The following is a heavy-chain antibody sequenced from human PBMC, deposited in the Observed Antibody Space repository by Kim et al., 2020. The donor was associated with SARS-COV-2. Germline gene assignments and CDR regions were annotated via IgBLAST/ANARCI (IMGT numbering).Heavy chain of an antibody. Sequence: GGSLRLSCAASGFTFSSYTMNWVRQAPGKGLEWVSSISSSSSYIYYADSVKGRFTISRDNAKNSLYLQMNSLRAEDTAVYYCARLDYYGSGSYYYYYGMDVWGQGTTVTVSS. CDR3: ARLDYYGSGSYYYYYGMDV. CDR2: ISSSSSYI. D-gene: IGHD3-10*01. V-gene: IGHV3-21*01. CDR1: GFTFSSYT. J-gene: IGHJ6*02.